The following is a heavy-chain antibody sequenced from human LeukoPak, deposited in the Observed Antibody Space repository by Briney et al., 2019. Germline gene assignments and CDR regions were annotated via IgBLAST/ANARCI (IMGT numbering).Heavy chain of an antibody. CDR3: TTRSPARYCSDGACYSSADY. Sequence: GGSLRLSCAASGFTFSSYAMSWVRQAPGKGLEWVGHIAPVKGRFTISRDDSKDTLYLQMNSLNTEDTAMYYCTTRSPARYCSDGACYSSADYWGQGTLVTVSS. CDR1: GFTFSSYA. D-gene: IGHD2-15*01. CDR2: I. V-gene: IGHV3-15*06. J-gene: IGHJ4*02.